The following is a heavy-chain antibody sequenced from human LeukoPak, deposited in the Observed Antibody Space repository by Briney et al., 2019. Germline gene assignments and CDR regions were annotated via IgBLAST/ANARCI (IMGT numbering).Heavy chain of an antibody. Sequence: GASVKVSCKASGCTFTGYYMHWVRQAPGQGLEWMGWINPNSCGTNYAQKFQGRVTMTRDTSISTAYMELSRLRSDDTAVYYCARDHDGGSRDWGQGTLVTVSS. CDR2: INPNSCGT. V-gene: IGHV1-2*02. CDR3: ARDHDGGSRD. D-gene: IGHD2-15*01. CDR1: GCTFTGYY. J-gene: IGHJ4*02.